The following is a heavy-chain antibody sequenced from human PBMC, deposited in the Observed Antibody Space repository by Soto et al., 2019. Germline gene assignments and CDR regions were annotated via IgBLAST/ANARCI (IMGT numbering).Heavy chain of an antibody. CDR3: AHRSGAGGPYNWFHP. J-gene: IGHJ5*02. CDR2: IYWDDDK. Sequence: SGPTLVNPTQTLTLTCTFSGFSLSTSGVGVGWIRQPPGKALEWLAPIYWDDDKRYSPSLKSRLTITKDTSKNQVVLTKTNIEPLETATYYCAHRSGAGGPYNWFHPWGQGTLVTVSS. D-gene: IGHD6-13*01. V-gene: IGHV2-5*02. CDR1: GFSLSTSGVG.